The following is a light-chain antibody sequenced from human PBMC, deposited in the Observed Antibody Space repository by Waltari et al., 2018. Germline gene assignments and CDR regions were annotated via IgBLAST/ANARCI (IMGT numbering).Light chain of an antibody. Sequence: DIQMTQSPSFLSASVGDRVTITCRASQRISSYLNWYQMKPGKAPELLIYGASTVQSGVPSRFSGSGFSTDFTLTISSLQPEDFATYYCQQTYNLITFGPGTKVDLK. CDR1: QRISSY. J-gene: IGKJ3*01. CDR2: GAS. V-gene: IGKV1-39*01. CDR3: QQTYNLIT.